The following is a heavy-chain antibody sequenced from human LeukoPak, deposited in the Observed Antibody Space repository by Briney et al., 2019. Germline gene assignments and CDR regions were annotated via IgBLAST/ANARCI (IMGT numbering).Heavy chain of an antibody. CDR2: LYHNKNI. CDR1: GASISDYY. Sequence: SETLSLTCTVSGASISDYYWSWIRQPAGKELEWIGRLYHNKNINYNPSLKSRVTMSVDTSKNQLSLKLNSVTAVDTAVYYCARGEGSRLPFDYWGQGILVTVSS. CDR3: ARGEGSRLPFDY. J-gene: IGHJ4*02. V-gene: IGHV4-4*07.